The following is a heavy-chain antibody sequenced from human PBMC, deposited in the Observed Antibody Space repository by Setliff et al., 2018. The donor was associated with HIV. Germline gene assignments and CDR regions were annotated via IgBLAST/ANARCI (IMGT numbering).Heavy chain of an antibody. V-gene: IGHV4-31*03. D-gene: IGHD5-12*01. CDR2: IYYTGTT. J-gene: IGHJ4*02. CDR1: GDSISSGSDY. CDR3: ARTVRSAYGRDYFDF. Sequence: SETLSLTCTVSGDSISSGSDYWGWIRQHPWKGLEWIGYIYYTGTTYFNPSLKNRLSISVDTSKNQFSLRVTSVTAADSAVYYCARTVRSAYGRDYFDFWGPGTPVTVS.